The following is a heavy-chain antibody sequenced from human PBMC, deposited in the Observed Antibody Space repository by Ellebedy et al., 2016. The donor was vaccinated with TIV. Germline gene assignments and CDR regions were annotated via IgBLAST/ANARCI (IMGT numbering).Heavy chain of an antibody. CDR3: ARHVVRPASWYP. CDR2: IYYSGST. D-gene: IGHD2-15*01. V-gene: IGHV4-39*01. CDR1: GGSISSSSYY. Sequence: SETLSLTCTVSGGSISSSSYYWGWIRQSPGKGLEWIGSIYYSGSTYYNPSLKSRVTISVDTSKNQFSLKLSSVTAADTAVYYCARHVVRPASWYPWGQGTLVTVSS. J-gene: IGHJ5*02.